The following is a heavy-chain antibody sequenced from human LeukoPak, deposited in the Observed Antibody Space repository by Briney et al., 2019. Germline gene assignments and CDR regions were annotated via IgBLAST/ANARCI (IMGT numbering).Heavy chain of an antibody. CDR1: GGTFSSYA. J-gene: IGHJ4*02. CDR2: IIPIFGTA. Sequence: SVKVSCKASGGTFSSYAISWVRQAPGQGLEWMGRIIPIFGTANYAQKFQGRVTITTDESTSTAYMELSSLRAEDTAVYYCAKLPMTTVTSTFDYWGQGTLVTVSS. V-gene: IGHV1-69*05. D-gene: IGHD4-11*01. CDR3: AKLPMTTVTSTFDY.